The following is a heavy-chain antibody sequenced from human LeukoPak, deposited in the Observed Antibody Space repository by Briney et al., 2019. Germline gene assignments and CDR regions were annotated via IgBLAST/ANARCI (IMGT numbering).Heavy chain of an antibody. CDR1: GFTFSSYA. D-gene: IGHD5-18*01. CDR3: AKMVKAVHFDY. CDR2: ISGSGGST. V-gene: IGHV3-23*01. Sequence: GGSLRLSXAASGFTFSSYAMSWVCQAPGKGLEWVSTISGSGGSTYYAASVKGRFTISRHNSKNTLYLQMNSLRAEDTAVYYCAKMVKAVHFDYWGQGTLVTVSS. J-gene: IGHJ4*02.